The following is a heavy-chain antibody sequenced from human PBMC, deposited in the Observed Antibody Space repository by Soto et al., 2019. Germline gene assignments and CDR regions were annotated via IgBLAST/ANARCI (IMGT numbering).Heavy chain of an antibody. CDR3: ARARWYDAFDV. CDR2: IFHGGNT. CDR1: GFFISSGNY. V-gene: IGHV4-38-2*01. J-gene: IGHJ3*01. D-gene: IGHD2-15*01. Sequence: SETLSLTCAVSGFFISSGNYWGWIRKPPGKGLEWIGSIFHGGNTYYNPSLKSRATISVDMSKNQFSLKLNSVTAADTAVYYCARARWYDAFDVWGQGTVVTVSS.